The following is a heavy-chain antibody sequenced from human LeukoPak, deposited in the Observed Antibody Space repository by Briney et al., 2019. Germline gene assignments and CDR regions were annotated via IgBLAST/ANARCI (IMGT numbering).Heavy chain of an antibody. CDR1: GGTFSSYA. Sequence: SVKVSCKASGGTFSSYAISWVRQAPGQGLEWMGRIIPILGIANYAQKFQGRVTITADKSTSTAYMELSSLRSEDTAVYYCARESDSSSSGAFDIWGQGTMVTVSS. J-gene: IGHJ3*02. CDR3: ARESDSSSSGAFDI. D-gene: IGHD6-6*01. V-gene: IGHV1-69*04. CDR2: IIPILGIA.